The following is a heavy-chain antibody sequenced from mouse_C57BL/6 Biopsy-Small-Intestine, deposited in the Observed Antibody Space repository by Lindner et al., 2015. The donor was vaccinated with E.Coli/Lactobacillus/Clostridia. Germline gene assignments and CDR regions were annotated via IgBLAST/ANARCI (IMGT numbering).Heavy chain of an antibody. Sequence: SVKVSCKASGYTFTTYGISWVRQAPGQGLEWMGWISASNDNTNYAQRFQGRVTMTMDTSTSTAYMDLTNLTSDDTAVYYCARRGKPTHLSYFDYWGQGTLVTVSS. D-gene: IGHD6-1*01. CDR2: ISASNDNT. CDR3: ARRGKPTHLSYFDY. J-gene: IGHJ4*01. CDR1: GYTFTTYG. V-gene: IGHV1-74*01.